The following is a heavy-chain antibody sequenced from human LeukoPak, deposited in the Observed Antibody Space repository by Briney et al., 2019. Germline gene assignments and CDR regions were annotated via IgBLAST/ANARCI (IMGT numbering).Heavy chain of an antibody. CDR3: AKGPANPGDSSGYYQTAPFDY. J-gene: IGHJ4*02. CDR2: ISGSGGST. V-gene: IGHV3-23*01. Sequence: PGGSLRLSCAASGFTFSSYAMSWVRQAPGKGLEWVSAISGSGGSTYYADSVKGRFTISRDNSKNTLYLQMNSLRAEDTAVYYCAKGPANPGDSSGYYQTAPFDYWGQGTLVTVSS. D-gene: IGHD3-22*01. CDR1: GFTFSSYA.